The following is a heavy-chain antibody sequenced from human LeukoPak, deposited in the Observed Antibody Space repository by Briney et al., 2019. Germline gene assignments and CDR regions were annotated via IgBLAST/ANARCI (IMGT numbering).Heavy chain of an antibody. Sequence: ASAKVSCKASGYTFTSYGISWVRQAPGQGLEWMGWISAYNGNTNYAQKLQGRVTMTTDTSTSTAYMGLRSLRSDDTAVYYCASDFWSGYYRPYYYGMDVWGQGTTVTVSS. CDR2: ISAYNGNT. CDR3: ASDFWSGYYRPYYYGMDV. CDR1: GYTFTSYG. J-gene: IGHJ6*02. D-gene: IGHD3-3*01. V-gene: IGHV1-18*01.